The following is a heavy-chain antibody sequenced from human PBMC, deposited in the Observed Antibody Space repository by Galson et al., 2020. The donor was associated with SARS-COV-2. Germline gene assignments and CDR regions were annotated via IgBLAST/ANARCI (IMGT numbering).Heavy chain of an antibody. CDR2: FDPEDGET. J-gene: IGHJ5*02. V-gene: IGHV1-24*01. Sequence: ASVQVSCKVSGYTLTELSMHWVRQAPGKGLEWMGGFDPEDGETIYAQKFQGRVTMTEDTSTDTAYMELSSLRSEDTAVYYCATTSPMDTAMVNWCDPWGQGTLVTVSS. D-gene: IGHD5-18*01. CDR1: GYTLTELS. CDR3: ATTSPMDTAMVNWCDP.